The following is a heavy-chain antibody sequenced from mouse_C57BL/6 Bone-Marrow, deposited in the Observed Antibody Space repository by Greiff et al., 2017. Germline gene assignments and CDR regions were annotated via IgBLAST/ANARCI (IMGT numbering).Heavy chain of an antibody. Sequence: EVQLVESGPGLVKPSQSLSLTCSVTGYSITSGYYWNWIRPFPGNKLEWMGYISYAGSTNYNPSLKNRISITRDPSKNQFFLKLNSVTTEDTATNYCARGVVGWYFEVWGTGATVTVSS. CDR2: ISYAGST. V-gene: IGHV3-6*01. J-gene: IGHJ1*03. CDR3: ARGVVGWYFEV. CDR1: GYSITSGYY. D-gene: IGHD1-1*01.